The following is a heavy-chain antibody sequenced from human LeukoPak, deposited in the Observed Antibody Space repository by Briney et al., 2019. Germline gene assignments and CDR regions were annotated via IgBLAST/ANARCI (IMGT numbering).Heavy chain of an antibody. J-gene: IGHJ5*02. CDR3: ARDNFGVVISVFDP. D-gene: IGHD3-3*01. V-gene: IGHV1-2*02. Sequence: GASVTVSCKASGYTFTGYYMHWVRQAAGQGREWMGWINPNRGGTNYTQKLQGRVTMTRDTSISTAYMELSRLRSDDTAVYYCARDNFGVVISVFDPWGQGTLVTVSS. CDR1: GYTFTGYY. CDR2: INPNRGGT.